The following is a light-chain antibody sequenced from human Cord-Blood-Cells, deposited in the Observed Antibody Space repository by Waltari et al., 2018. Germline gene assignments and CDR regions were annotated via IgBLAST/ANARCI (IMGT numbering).Light chain of an antibody. Sequence: EIMLTQSPATLFLSPGERATLSCRVSQSVSSYLAWYQQKPGQAPRLLIYDASNTATGIPARFSGSGSGTDFTLTISSLEPEDFAVYYCQQRSNWPLTFGGGTKVEIK. V-gene: IGKV3-11*01. J-gene: IGKJ4*01. CDR3: QQRSNWPLT. CDR2: DAS. CDR1: QSVSSY.